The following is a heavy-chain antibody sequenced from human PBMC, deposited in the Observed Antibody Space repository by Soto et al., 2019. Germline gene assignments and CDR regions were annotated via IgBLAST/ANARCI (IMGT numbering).Heavy chain of an antibody. CDR2: ISYDGSVK. D-gene: IGHD3-9*01. CDR1: GFTFSNYG. J-gene: IGHJ5*02. CDR3: ANPSEPFRPPYYFAP. Sequence: GGSLRLSCSASGFTFSNYGMHWVRQAPGKGLEWVAIISYDGSVKYFGDSVKGRFTISRDDSQHTLFLQMSSLRAEDTAVYYGANPSEPFRPPYYFAPGGQGTLVTVS. V-gene: IGHV3-30*18.